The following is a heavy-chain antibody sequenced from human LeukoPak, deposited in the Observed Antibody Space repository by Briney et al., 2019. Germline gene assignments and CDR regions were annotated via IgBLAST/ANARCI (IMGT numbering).Heavy chain of an antibody. V-gene: IGHV4-38-2*02. CDR1: GYSISSGYY. CDR2: IYHSGST. CDR3: ARAVSGSYYVAGFDI. Sequence: PSETLSLTCTVSGYSISSGYYWGWIRQPPGKGLEWIGSIYHSGSTDYNPSLKSRVTISVDTSKNQYSLKMSSVTATDTAVYYCARAVSGSYYVAGFDIWGQGTMVTVSS. D-gene: IGHD1-26*01. J-gene: IGHJ3*02.